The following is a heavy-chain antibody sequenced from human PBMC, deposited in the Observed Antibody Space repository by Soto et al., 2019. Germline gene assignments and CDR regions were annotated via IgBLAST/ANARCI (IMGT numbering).Heavy chain of an antibody. J-gene: IGHJ4*02. CDR3: AKGLGDYGVAPGDD. D-gene: IGHD3-3*01. CDR2: ISGDGWTT. CDR1: GFTFNSYG. Sequence: EFQLLESGGGLVEPGGSLRLSCAASGFTFNSYGMSWVRQAPGKGLEWVSGISGDGWTTYYTDSVKGRFTISRDNSKNTLFLQMNSLRAEDTAVYYCAKGLGDYGVAPGDDWGQGTLVTVSS. V-gene: IGHV3-23*01.